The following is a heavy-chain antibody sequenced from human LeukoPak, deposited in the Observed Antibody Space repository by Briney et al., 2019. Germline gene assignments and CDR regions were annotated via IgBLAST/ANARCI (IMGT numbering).Heavy chain of an antibody. CDR2: INSDGSSI. CDR1: GFTFSSHW. CDR3: ARVMWIQLWPIFDY. V-gene: IGHV3-74*01. D-gene: IGHD5-18*01. Sequence: GGSLRLSCAASGFTFSSHWMHWVRHAPGKGLVWVSRINSDGSSISYADSVKGRFTISRDNAKNTLYLQMNSLRAEDTAVYYCARVMWIQLWPIFDYWGQGTLVTVSS. J-gene: IGHJ4*02.